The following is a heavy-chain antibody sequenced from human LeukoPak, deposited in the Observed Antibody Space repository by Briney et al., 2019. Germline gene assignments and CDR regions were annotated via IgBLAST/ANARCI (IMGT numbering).Heavy chain of an antibody. V-gene: IGHV4-30-2*01. CDR2: IYHSGST. D-gene: IGHD2-21*01. CDR1: GGSISSGGYY. Sequence: SQTLSLTCTVSGGSISSGGYYWSWIRQPPGKGLEWIGYIYHSGSTCYNPSLKSRVTISVDRSKNQFSLKLSSVTAADTAVYYCAREPYCGGDCYGYYFDYWGQGTLVTVSS. J-gene: IGHJ4*02. CDR3: AREPYCGGDCYGYYFDY.